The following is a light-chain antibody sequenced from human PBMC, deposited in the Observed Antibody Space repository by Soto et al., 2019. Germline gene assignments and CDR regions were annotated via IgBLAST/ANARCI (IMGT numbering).Light chain of an antibody. J-gene: IGKJ1*01. CDR3: QQYKSYTWT. CDR2: DXS. CDR1: NSISRW. V-gene: IGKV1-5*01. Sequence: DIQMTQSPSTLSASVGDRVSITXRAGNSISRWLPWYQQKPGXAPKXXXDDXSSLQKGGPSRLRGAESGTEFTLTISSLQPDDFAVYYCQQYKSYTWTFGQGTKVDIK.